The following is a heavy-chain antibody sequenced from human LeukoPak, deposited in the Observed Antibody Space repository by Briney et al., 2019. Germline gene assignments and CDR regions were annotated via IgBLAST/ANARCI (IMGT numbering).Heavy chain of an antibody. CDR1: GFTFSSYA. CDR3: ARGALNQLLGY. J-gene: IGHJ4*02. Sequence: PGGSLRLSCSASGFTFSSYAMHWVRQAPSKGLEWVAVISYDGSNKYYADSVKGRFTISRDNSKNTLYLQMNSLRAEDTAVYYCARGALNQLLGYWGQGTLVTVSS. V-gene: IGHV3-30*04. D-gene: IGHD2-2*01. CDR2: ISYDGSNK.